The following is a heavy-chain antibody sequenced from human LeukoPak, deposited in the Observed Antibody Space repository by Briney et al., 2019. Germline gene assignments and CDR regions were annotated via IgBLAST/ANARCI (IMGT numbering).Heavy chain of an antibody. CDR2: ISSSDITI. CDR1: GFTFSSYT. CDR3: VRRYMATSAEDFDH. J-gene: IGHJ4*02. Sequence: GGSLRLSCAASGFTFSSYTMNWVRQAPGKGLEWVSHISSSDITIYYADSVKGRFTISRDNAKNSLYLQMNSLRAEDTAVYYCVRRYMATSAEDFDHWGQGTLVTVSS. D-gene: IGHD5-24*01. V-gene: IGHV3-48*01.